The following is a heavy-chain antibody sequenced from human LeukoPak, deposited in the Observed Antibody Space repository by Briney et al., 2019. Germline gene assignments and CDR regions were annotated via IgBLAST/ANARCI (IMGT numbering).Heavy chain of an antibody. V-gene: IGHV4-59*08. CDR3: ARRGYGSGSFNRYYFDY. J-gene: IGHJ4*02. CDR1: GGSISSYY. D-gene: IGHD3-10*01. CDR2: IYYSGST. Sequence: TSSESLSLTCTVSGGSISSYYWSWIRQPPGKGLEWIGYIYYSGSTNYNPSLKSRITISVDTSKNQFTLKLSSVTAADTAVYYCARRGYGSGSFNRYYFDYWGQGTLVTASS.